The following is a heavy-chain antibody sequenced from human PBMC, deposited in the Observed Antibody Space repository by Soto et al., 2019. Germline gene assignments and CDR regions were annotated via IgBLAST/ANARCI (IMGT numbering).Heavy chain of an antibody. CDR1: GYSFASHA. CDR3: ATTTVTGFYYYYMDV. J-gene: IGHJ6*03. CDR2: INAGSGNT. Sequence: QVQLVQSGAEVKRPGASVKVSCEASGYSFASHAIHWVRQAPGQRLEWMGWINAGSGNTKYSQNFQGRVTITRDTSASTAYMELSSLTSEDMAMYYCATTTVTGFYYYYMDVWGKGTTVSVSS. V-gene: IGHV1-3*01. D-gene: IGHD4-4*01.